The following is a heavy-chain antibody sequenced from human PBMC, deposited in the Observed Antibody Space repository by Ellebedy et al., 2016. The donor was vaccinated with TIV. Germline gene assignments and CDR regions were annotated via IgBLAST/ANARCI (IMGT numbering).Heavy chain of an antibody. Sequence: SVKVSXXPSGYTLSDYSIHWVRQAPGQGLEWMGGIIPIFGTANYAQKFQGRVTITADESTSTAYMELSSLRSEDTAVYYCARQSVVVPAAMFDYWGQGTLVTVSS. CDR2: IIPIFGTA. CDR3: ARQSVVVPAAMFDY. D-gene: IGHD2-2*01. J-gene: IGHJ4*02. CDR1: GYTLSDYS. V-gene: IGHV1-69*13.